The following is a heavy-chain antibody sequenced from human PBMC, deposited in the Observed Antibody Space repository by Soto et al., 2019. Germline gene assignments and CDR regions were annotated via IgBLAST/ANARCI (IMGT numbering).Heavy chain of an antibody. D-gene: IGHD6-13*01. CDR2: IGTAGDT. J-gene: IGHJ4*02. CDR3: AKSQEIGTHFFDS. Sequence: GGSLRLSCEASGFTFSGFDMHWVRQPTGKGLEWVSSIGTAGDTYYAVSVKGRFTISRDNAKNSLSLQMNSLRAGDMAIYFCAKSQEIGTHFFDSWGQGTQVTVSS. CDR1: GFTFSGFD. V-gene: IGHV3-13*01.